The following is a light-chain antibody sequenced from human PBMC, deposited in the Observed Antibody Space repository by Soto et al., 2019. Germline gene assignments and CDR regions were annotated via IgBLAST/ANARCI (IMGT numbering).Light chain of an antibody. V-gene: IGKV1-6*01. J-gene: IGKJ1*01. CDR1: QGIRND. CDR3: LQEYNYPQT. CDR2: AAS. Sequence: AIQMTQSPSSLSASVGDRVTITCRASQGIRNDLGWYQQKKGKXXKXXIYAASSLQSGVPSRFSVIVSGTDLTINLRSLKPEDGATDEGLQEYNYPQTFCQGTKVDIK.